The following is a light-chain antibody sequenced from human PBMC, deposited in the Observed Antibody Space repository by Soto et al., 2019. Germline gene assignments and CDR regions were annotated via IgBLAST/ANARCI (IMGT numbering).Light chain of an antibody. Sequence: QSVLTQPASMSGSPGQSITISCTGPTGDVVGNNYVSWYRQHPGKAPKLMIYDVNNRPSGVSNRFSGSKSGNTASLTISGLQAEDEADYYCSSHSSSSTLVVFGGGTKVTVL. CDR3: SSHSSSSTLVV. CDR2: DVN. CDR1: TGDVVGNNY. V-gene: IGLV2-14*03. J-gene: IGLJ2*01.